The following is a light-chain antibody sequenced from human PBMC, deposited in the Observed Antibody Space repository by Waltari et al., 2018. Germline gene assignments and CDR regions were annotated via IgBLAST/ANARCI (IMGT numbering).Light chain of an antibody. Sequence: DIQLTQSPSPLSASVGERVTITCRASQGIGSYLVWYQQKPGKAPKLLIYQASSLQSGVPSRFSGSGSGTEFTLTISSLQPEDFAVYYCQQRNSYPLTFGGGTKVEIK. V-gene: IGKV1-9*01. CDR2: QAS. J-gene: IGKJ4*01. CDR1: QGIGSY. CDR3: QQRNSYPLT.